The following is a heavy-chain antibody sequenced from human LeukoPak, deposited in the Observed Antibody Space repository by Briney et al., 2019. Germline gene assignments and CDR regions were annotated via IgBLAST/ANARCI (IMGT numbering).Heavy chain of an antibody. J-gene: IGHJ3*02. D-gene: IGHD6-6*01. CDR1: GFTFSDYY. CDR3: ARGSEYSTYDAFDI. Sequence: PGGSLRLSCAASGFTFSDYYMSWIRQAPGKGLEWVSYISSSGSTIYYADSVKSRFTISRDNAKNSLYLQMNSLRAEDTAVYYCARGSEYSTYDAFDIWGQGTMVTVSS. V-gene: IGHV3-11*01. CDR2: ISSSGSTI.